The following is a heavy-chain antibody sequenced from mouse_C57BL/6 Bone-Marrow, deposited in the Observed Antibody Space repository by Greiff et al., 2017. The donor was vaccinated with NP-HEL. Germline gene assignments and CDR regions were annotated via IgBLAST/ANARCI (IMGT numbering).Heavy chain of an antibody. D-gene: IGHD2-5*01. Sequence: VQLQQSGPELVKPGASVKISCKASGYAFSSSWMNWVKQRPGKGLEWIGRIYPGDGDTNYNGKFKGKATLTADKSSSTAYMQLSSLTSEDSAVYFCARRNSSYSNSFASWGQGTLVTVSA. CDR2: IYPGDGDT. CDR3: ARRNSSYSNSFAS. CDR1: GYAFSSSW. V-gene: IGHV1-82*01. J-gene: IGHJ3*01.